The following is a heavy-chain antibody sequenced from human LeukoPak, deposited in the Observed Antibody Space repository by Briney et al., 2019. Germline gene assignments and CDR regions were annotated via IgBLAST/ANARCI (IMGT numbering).Heavy chain of an antibody. J-gene: IGHJ4*02. D-gene: IGHD6-13*01. CDR2: IYHSGST. CDR3: ARAIAAAGGDLFDY. V-gene: IGHV4-30-2*01. Sequence: SQTLSLTCTVSGGSISSGGCYWSWIRQPPGKGLEWIGYIYHSGSTYYNPSLKSRVTISVDTSKNQFSLKLSSVTAADTAVYYCARAIAAAGGDLFDYWGQGTLVTVSS. CDR1: GGSISSGGCY.